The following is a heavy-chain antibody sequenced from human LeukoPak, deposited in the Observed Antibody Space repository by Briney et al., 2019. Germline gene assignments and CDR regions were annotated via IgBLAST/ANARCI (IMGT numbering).Heavy chain of an antibody. CDR2: ISGSGGST. Sequence: GGSLRLSCAASRFTFSNFAMSWVRQAPGKGLEWVSAISGSGGSTYYADSVKGRFTISIDNSKNTLYLQMNSLRAEDTAVYYCAKVGVLEWFISTPRAPKYYFDYWGQGTLVTVSS. D-gene: IGHD3-3*01. CDR1: RFTFSNFA. J-gene: IGHJ4*02. V-gene: IGHV3-23*01. CDR3: AKVGVLEWFISTPRAPKYYFDY.